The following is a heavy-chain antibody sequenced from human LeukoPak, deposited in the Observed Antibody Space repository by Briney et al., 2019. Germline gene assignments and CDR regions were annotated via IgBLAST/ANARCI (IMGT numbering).Heavy chain of an antibody. CDR3: ARVGCSSTSCFVAVHP. CDR2: IYTSGST. V-gene: IGHV4-4*07. CDR1: GGSISSYY. Sequence: PSETLSLTCTVSGGSISSYYWSWIRQPAGKGLEWIGRIYTSGSTNYNPSLKSRVTMSVDTSKNQFSLKLSSVTAADTAVYYCARVGCSSTSCFVAVHPWGQGTLVTVSS. J-gene: IGHJ5*02. D-gene: IGHD2-2*01.